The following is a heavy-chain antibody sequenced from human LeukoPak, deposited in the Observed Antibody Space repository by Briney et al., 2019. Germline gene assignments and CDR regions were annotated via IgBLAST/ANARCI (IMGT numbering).Heavy chain of an antibody. CDR1: GYTFTSYG. D-gene: IGHD3-10*01. CDR2: ISAYNGNT. CDR3: ARLVRGGNFDY. V-gene: IGHV1-18*01. Sequence: ASVKVSCKASGYTFTSYGISWVRQAPGQGLEWMGWISAYNGNTNYAQKLQGRVTMTTDTSTSTAYMELSSLRSEDTAVYYCARLVRGGNFDYWGQGTLVTVSS. J-gene: IGHJ4*02.